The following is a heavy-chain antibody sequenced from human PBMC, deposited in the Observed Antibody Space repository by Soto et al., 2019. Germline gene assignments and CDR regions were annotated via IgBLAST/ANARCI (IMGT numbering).Heavy chain of an antibody. Sequence: QVHLVQSGAEVKKPGASVKVSCKGSGYGFTTYGITWVRHAPGQGLEWMAWISSHNGNTNYAQKLQGRVTVTRDTSTSTAYRELRTLRSDDTAVYYCARGRYGDYWGQGALVTVSS. J-gene: IGHJ4*02. CDR2: ISSHNGNT. CDR1: GYGFTTYG. V-gene: IGHV1-18*01. D-gene: IGHD1-1*01. CDR3: ARGRYGDY.